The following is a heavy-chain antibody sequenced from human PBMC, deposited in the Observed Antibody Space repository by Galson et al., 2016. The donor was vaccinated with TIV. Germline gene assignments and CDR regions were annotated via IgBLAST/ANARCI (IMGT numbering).Heavy chain of an antibody. CDR1: GFIVSSNY. Sequence: SLRLSCAASGFIVSSNYMTWVRQAPGKGLEWVSLIYSGGSTSYADSVKGRFTISRDNSKNTVYHQMNSLRAEDTAVYYCARDRRHCGNECYLYYYYGMDVWGQGTTVTVSS. V-gene: IGHV3-66*02. D-gene: IGHD2-21*01. CDR3: ARDRRHCGNECYLYYYYGMDV. J-gene: IGHJ6*02. CDR2: IYSGGST.